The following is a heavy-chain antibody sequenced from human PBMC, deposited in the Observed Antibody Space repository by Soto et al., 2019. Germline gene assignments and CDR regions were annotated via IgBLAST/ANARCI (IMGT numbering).Heavy chain of an antibody. CDR1: GYTLTELS. V-gene: IGHV1-24*01. D-gene: IGHD3-22*01. J-gene: IGHJ5*02. CDR3: ATLLLRLRGTYNWFDP. Sequence: ASVKVSCKVSGYTLTELSMHWVRQAPGKGLEWMGGFDPEDGETIYAQKFQGRVTMTEDTSTDTAYMELSSLRSEDTAVYYCATLLLRLRGTYNWFDPWGQGTLVTVSS. CDR2: FDPEDGET.